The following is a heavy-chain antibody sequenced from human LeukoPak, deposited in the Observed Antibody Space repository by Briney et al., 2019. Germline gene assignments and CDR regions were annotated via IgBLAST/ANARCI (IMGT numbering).Heavy chain of an antibody. J-gene: IGHJ5*02. V-gene: IGHV4-34*01. CDR3: ARNIRDFWSGLGGFDP. CDR2: INHSGST. D-gene: IGHD3-3*01. Sequence: SETLSLTCAVYGGSFSGYYWSWIRQPPGTGLQWIGEINHSGSTNYNPSLKSRVTISVDTSKNQFSLKLSSVTAADTAVYYCARNIRDFWSGLGGFDPWGQGTLVTVSS. CDR1: GGSFSGYY.